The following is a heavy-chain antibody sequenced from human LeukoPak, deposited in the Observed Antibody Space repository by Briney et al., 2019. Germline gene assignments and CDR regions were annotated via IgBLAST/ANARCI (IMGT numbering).Heavy chain of an antibody. Sequence: SETLSLTCAVYGGSFSGYYSSWIRQPPGKGLEWIGEINHSGSTNYNPSLKSRVPISVDTSKNQFSLKLSSVTAADTAVYYCARGGGRDYGDYYYGMDVWGQGTTVTVSS. CDR3: ARGGGRDYGDYYYGMDV. CDR2: INHSGST. J-gene: IGHJ6*02. CDR1: GGSFSGYY. V-gene: IGHV4-34*01. D-gene: IGHD4-17*01.